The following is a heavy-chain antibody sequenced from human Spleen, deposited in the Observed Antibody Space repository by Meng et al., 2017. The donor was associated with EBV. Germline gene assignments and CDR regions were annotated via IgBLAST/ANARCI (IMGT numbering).Heavy chain of an antibody. D-gene: IGHD5-24*01. J-gene: IGHJ4*01. CDR3: ARDRSEMAGSWGGY. CDR1: GYTLLHNG. V-gene: IGHV1-18*01. Sequence: VSSGAEVETPGASVPVSSKASGYTLLHNGINWVRQAPGQGLEWMGWVSPYNGYTSYAQNLKGRVTMTTDTSTNTADMTLRSLRSDDTAVYYCARDRSEMAGSWGGYWGQGSLVTVSS. CDR2: VSPYNGYT.